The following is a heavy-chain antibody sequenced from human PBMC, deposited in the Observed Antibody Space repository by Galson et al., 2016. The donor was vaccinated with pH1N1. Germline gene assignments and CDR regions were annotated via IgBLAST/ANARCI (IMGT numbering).Heavy chain of an antibody. D-gene: IGHD1-26*01. J-gene: IGHJ3*02. CDR3: ARDPLRGALDI. Sequence: SLRLSCAGSGFTFSRSWMSWVRQSPGQGLQWVANINDDGSERYYVDSVVKGRFTISRDSARNSLYLQMNSLGVEDTAVYYCARDPLRGALDIWGQGTKLTVSS. V-gene: IGHV3-7*01. CDR2: INDDGSER. CDR1: GFTFSRSW.